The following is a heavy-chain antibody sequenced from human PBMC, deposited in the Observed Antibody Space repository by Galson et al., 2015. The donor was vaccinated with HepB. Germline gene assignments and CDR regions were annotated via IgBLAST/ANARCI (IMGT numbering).Heavy chain of an antibody. V-gene: IGHV1-18*01. J-gene: IGHJ4*02. D-gene: IGHD2-21*02. CDR3: ARMSVGVTTSGAVDY. Sequence: SVKVSCKASGYTFTSYGISWVRQAPGQGLEWMGWISAYNGNTNYAQKLQGRVTMTTDTSTSTAYMELRSLRSDDTAVYYCARMSVGVTTSGAVDYWGQGTLVTVSS. CDR2: ISAYNGNT. CDR1: GYTFTSYG.